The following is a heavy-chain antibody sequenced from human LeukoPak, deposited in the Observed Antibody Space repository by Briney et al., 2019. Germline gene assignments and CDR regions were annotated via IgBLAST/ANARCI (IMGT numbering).Heavy chain of an antibody. CDR3: ARLYVELGPLYYYDSSGYLPGVDY. CDR2: ISAYNGNT. D-gene: IGHD3-22*01. Sequence: ASVKVSCKASGYTFTSYGISWVGQAPGQGLEWMGWISAYNGNTNYAQKLQGRVTMTTDTATSTAYMEVRRLKSDDTPVDYCARLYVELGPLYYYDSSGYLPGVDYWGQGTLVTVSS. J-gene: IGHJ4*02. V-gene: IGHV1-18*01. CDR1: GYTFTSYG.